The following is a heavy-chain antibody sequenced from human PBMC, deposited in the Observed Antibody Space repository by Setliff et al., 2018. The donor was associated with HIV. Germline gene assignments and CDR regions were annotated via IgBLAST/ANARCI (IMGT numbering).Heavy chain of an antibody. Sequence: SETLSLTCTVSGGSISSYYWSWIRQSPGKGLEWIGFIYYSGSTNYSPSLKSRVTISVDSSKNQFSLKLRSVTATDTAVYYCARLPTDYFADYWGQGTLVTVSS. CDR3: ARLPTDYFADY. D-gene: IGHD5-12*01. J-gene: IGHJ4*02. CDR2: IYYSGST. CDR1: GGSISSYY. V-gene: IGHV4-59*08.